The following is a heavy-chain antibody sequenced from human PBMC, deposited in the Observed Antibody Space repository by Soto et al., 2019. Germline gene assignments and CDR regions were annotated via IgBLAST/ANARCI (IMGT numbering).Heavy chain of an antibody. Sequence: SVKVSCKASGGTFSSYAISWVRQAPGQGLEWMGGIIPIFGTANYAQKFQGRVTITADESTSTAYMELSSLRSEDTAVYYCAREGIVLVPAAIEDYYYYYGMDVWGQGTTVTVSS. V-gene: IGHV1-69*13. CDR2: IIPIFGTA. CDR3: AREGIVLVPAAIEDYYYYYGMDV. D-gene: IGHD2-2*01. J-gene: IGHJ6*02. CDR1: GGTFSSYA.